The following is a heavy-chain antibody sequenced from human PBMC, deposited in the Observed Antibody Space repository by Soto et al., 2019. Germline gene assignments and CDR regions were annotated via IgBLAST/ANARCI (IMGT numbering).Heavy chain of an antibody. D-gene: IGHD3-3*01. CDR3: SRGGETDFWSGYYFDY. Sequence: SETLSLTCTVSGGSISSYYWSWIRQPPGKGLEWIGYIYYSGSTNYNPSLKSRVTISVDTAKNQVSLKLSSVAAADTGVDFCSRGGETDFWSGYYFDYWGQGTLVTVSS. CDR1: GGSISSYY. V-gene: IGHV4-59*01. J-gene: IGHJ4*02. CDR2: IYYSGST.